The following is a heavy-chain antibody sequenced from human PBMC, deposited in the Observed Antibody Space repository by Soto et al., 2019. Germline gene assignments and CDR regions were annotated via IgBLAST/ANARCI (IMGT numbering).Heavy chain of an antibody. CDR1: RGTFTNYA. CDR2: IMPLFGSG. D-gene: IGHD3-10*01. V-gene: IGHV1-69*13. CDR3: ARDRARYYSRCVY. J-gene: IGHJ4*02. Sequence: SVKVSCKALRGTFTNYAFTWVRQAPGQGLEWMGGIMPLFGSGNYAQKFQGRINITADESTSSVYLELTSLRSEDTAVYYCARDRARYYSRCVYWGKGNLVTISS.